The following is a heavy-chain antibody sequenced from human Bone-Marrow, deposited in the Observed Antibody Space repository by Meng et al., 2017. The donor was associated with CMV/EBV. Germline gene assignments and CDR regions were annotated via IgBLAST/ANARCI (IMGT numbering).Heavy chain of an antibody. V-gene: IGHV1-2*02. CDR2: INPNSGGT. J-gene: IGHJ4*02. CDR3: ARVRRKYYDSSGPFAD. Sequence: ASVKVSCKASGYTFTGYYMHWVRQAPGQGLEWMGWINPNSGGTNYAQKFQGRVTMTRDTSISTAYMELSRLRSDDTAVYYCARVRRKYYDSSGPFADWGQGPLVTCSS. CDR1: GYTFTGYY. D-gene: IGHD3-22*01.